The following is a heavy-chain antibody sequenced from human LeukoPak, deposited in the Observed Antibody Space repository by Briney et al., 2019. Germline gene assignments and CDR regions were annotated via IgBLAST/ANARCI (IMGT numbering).Heavy chain of an antibody. J-gene: IGHJ6*03. CDR2: INPNSGVT. Sequence: GASVKVSCKASGYTFTDYYIHWVRQAPGQGLEWMGWINPNSGVTNYAQKFQGRVTMTRDTSISTVYMELSRLRFDDTAVYYCASGRTIFYYYMDVWGKGTTVTISS. V-gene: IGHV1-2*02. CDR3: ASGRTIFYYYMDV. CDR1: GYTFTDYY. D-gene: IGHD3-3*02.